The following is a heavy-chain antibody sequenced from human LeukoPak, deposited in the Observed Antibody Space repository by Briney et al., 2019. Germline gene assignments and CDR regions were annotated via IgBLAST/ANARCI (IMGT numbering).Heavy chain of an antibody. CDR2: ISYDGSNK. Sequence: PGGSLRLPCAASGFTFSSYGMHWVRQAPGKGLEWVAVISYDGSNKYYADSVKGRFTISRDNSKNTLYLQMNSLRAEDTAVYYRAKEGGGGSRVFDYWGQGTLVTVSS. D-gene: IGHD1-26*01. CDR3: AKEGGGGSRVFDY. V-gene: IGHV3-30*18. CDR1: GFTFSSYG. J-gene: IGHJ4*02.